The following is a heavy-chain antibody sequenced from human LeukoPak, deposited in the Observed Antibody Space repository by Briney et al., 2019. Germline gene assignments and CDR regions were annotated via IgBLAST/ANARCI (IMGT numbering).Heavy chain of an antibody. J-gene: IGHJ3*02. CDR1: GGSISSYY. Sequence: PSETLSLTCTVSGGSISSYYWSWIRQPPGKGLEWIGYIYYSGSTNYNPSLKSRVTISVDTSKNQFSLKLSSVTAADTAVYYCARGGVLARRAFDIWGQGTMVTVSS. CDR2: IYYSGST. D-gene: IGHD3-3*01. CDR3: ARGGVLARRAFDI. V-gene: IGHV4-59*01.